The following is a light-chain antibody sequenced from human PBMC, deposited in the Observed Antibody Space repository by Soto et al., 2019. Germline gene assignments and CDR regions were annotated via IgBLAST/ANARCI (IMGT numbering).Light chain of an antibody. CDR1: SSNIGSNT. CDR3: AAWDDSLNAYVV. CDR2: SNN. J-gene: IGLJ2*01. V-gene: IGLV1-44*01. Sequence: QTVVTQPPSASGTPGQRVTISCSGSSSNIGSNTVNWYQQLPGTAPKLLIYSNNRRPSGVPDRFSGSKSGTSASLAISGLQSKDEADYYCAAWDDSLNAYVVFGGGTKLTVL.